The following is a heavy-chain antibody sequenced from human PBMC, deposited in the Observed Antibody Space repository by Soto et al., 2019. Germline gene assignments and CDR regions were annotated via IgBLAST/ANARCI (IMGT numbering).Heavy chain of an antibody. J-gene: IGHJ4*02. CDR2: ISSSSSYI. D-gene: IGHD2-2*02. CDR3: ARDALCSSTSCYIDY. V-gene: IGHV3-21*01. CDR1: GFTFSSYS. Sequence: SGGSLRLSCAASGFTFSSYSMNWVRQAPGKGLEWVSSISSSSSYIYYADSVKGRFTISRDNAKNSLYLQMNSLRAEDTAVYYCARDALCSSTSCYIDYWGQGTLVTVSS.